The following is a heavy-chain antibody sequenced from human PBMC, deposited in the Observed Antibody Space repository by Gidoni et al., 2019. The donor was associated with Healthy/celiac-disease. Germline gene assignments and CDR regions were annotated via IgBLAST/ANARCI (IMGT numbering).Heavy chain of an antibody. V-gene: IGHV4-59*01. Sequence: QVQLQESGTGLVKHSETLSLNCTVSGGSISSYYWRWIRQPPGKGLEWIGYIFYSGSTNYNPSLKSRVTISVDTSKNQFSLKRSSVTAADTSVYYWAREQQCYYYFGMDVWGKGTTVTVSS. CDR2: IFYSGST. CDR3: AREQQCYYYFGMDV. D-gene: IGHD6-13*01. J-gene: IGHJ6*04. CDR1: GGSISSYY.